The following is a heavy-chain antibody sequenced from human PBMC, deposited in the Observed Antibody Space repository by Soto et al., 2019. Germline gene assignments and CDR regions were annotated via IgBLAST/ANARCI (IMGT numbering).Heavy chain of an antibody. CDR2: ISSSSSYI. D-gene: IGHD3-3*01. V-gene: IGHV3-21*01. CDR1: GFTFSSYS. J-gene: IGHJ3*02. Sequence: AGGSLRLSCAASGFTFSSYSMNWVRQAPGKGLEWVSSISSSSSYIYYADSVKGRFTISRDNAKNSLYLQMNSLRAEDTAVYYCARDKGGSITIFGVAADAFDIWGQGTMVTV. CDR3: ARDKGGSITIFGVAADAFDI.